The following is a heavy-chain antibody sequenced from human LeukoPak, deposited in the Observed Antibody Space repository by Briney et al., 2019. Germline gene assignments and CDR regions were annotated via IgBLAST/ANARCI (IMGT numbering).Heavy chain of an antibody. CDR3: ARMTAADGQAYFDY. J-gene: IGHJ4*01. CDR1: GFSFSSYV. D-gene: IGHD6-13*01. Sequence: GGSLRLSCVASGFSFSSYVINWVRQAPGKGLEWVAVIWYDGRRIHYADSVKGRFTISRDNSKNTLYLEMNSLRAEDTAVYYCARMTAADGQAYFDYWGQGTFVTVSS. CDR2: IWYDGRRI. V-gene: IGHV3-33*01.